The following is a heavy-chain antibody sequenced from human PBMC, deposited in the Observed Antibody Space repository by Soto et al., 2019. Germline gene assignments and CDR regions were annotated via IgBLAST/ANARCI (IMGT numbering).Heavy chain of an antibody. CDR1: GGSISSSSYY. D-gene: IGHD2-2*01. V-gene: IGHV4-39*01. J-gene: IGHJ6*02. CDR3: ARPSGSTTHYGMDV. CDR2: IYHSGST. Sequence: SETLSLTCTVSGGSISSSSYYWGWIRQPPGKGLEWIGSIYHSGSTYYNPSLKSRVIISVDTSKNQFSLKLSSVTAADTAVYYCARPSGSTTHYGMDVWGQGTTVTVSS.